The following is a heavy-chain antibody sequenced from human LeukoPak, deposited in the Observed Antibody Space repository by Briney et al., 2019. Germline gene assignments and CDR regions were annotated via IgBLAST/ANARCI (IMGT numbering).Heavy chain of an antibody. J-gene: IGHJ3*02. Sequence: ASVKVSCKASGYTFTGYYMHWVRQAPGQGLEWMGWINPNSGGTNYAQKFQGRVTMTRDTSISTAYIELSRLRSDDTAVYYCARDDSGYDGSVAFDIWGQGTMVTVSS. V-gene: IGHV1-2*02. CDR2: INPNSGGT. CDR1: GYTFTGYY. CDR3: ARDDSGYDGSVAFDI. D-gene: IGHD5-12*01.